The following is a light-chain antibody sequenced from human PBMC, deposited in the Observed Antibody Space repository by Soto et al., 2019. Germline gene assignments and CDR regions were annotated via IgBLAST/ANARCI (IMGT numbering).Light chain of an antibody. Sequence: QSALTQPASVSGSPGQSITISCTGTGSDVGFSKFVSWHQQHPGKAPKLIIYEVSDRPSGVSNRFSGSKSGNTAYLTISGLQAEDEADYYCSSYTSSTTWVFGGGTKVTVL. V-gene: IGLV2-14*01. CDR3: SSYTSSTTWV. CDR2: EVS. CDR1: GSDVGFSKF. J-gene: IGLJ3*02.